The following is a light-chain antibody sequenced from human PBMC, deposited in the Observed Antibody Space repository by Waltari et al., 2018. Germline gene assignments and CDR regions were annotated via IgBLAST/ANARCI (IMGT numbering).Light chain of an antibody. CDR3: SSYAPNTALL. V-gene: IGLV2-14*03. Sequence: QSALTQPASVSASPGHSITISCTGSGSDIGLYNYVSWYQQHPGKAPKLIIFEVTKRPSAVSNRFSGSKSGKSASLTISGLQPEDEAHYFCSSYAPNTALLFGGGTKLTVL. J-gene: IGLJ2*01. CDR1: GSDIGLYNY. CDR2: EVT.